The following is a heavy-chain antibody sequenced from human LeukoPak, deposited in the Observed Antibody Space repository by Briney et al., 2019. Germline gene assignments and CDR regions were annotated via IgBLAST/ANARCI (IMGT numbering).Heavy chain of an antibody. CDR3: ARGYYYDSSGYFGYFDY. Sequence: PGGSLRLSCAASGFTFSSYAMHWVRQAPGKGLEWVAVISYDGSNKYYADSVKGRFTISRDNSKNTLYLQMGSLRAEDMAVYYCARGYYYDSSGYFGYFDYWGQGTLVTVSS. D-gene: IGHD3-22*01. J-gene: IGHJ4*02. V-gene: IGHV3-30*14. CDR1: GFTFSSYA. CDR2: ISYDGSNK.